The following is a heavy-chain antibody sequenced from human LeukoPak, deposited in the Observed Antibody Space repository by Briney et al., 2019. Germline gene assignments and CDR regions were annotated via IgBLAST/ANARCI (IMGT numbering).Heavy chain of an antibody. J-gene: IGHJ6*03. CDR3: ARDGSPTEIYYYYYYYMDV. CDR2: IYSGGST. Sequence: GGSLRLSCAASGFTVSSNYMSWVRQAPGKGLEWVSVIYSGGSTYYADSVKGRFTISRDNSKNTLYLQMNSLRAEDTAVYYCARDGSPTEIYYYYYYYMDVWGKGTTVTVSS. D-gene: IGHD2/OR15-2a*01. CDR1: GFTVSSNY. V-gene: IGHV3-66*01.